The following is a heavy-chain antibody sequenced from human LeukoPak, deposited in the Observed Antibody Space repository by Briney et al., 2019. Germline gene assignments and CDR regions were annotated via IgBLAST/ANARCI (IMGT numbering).Heavy chain of an antibody. V-gene: IGHV4-30-2*01. CDR1: GGSISSGGYY. Sequence: PSQTLSLTCTVSGGSISSGGYYWSWIRQPPGKGLEWIGYIYHSGSTYYNPSLKSRVTISVDRSKNQFSLKLSSVTAADTAVYYCARSWGSGSYYKADWFDPWGQGTLVTVSS. CDR2: IYHSGST. D-gene: IGHD3-10*01. J-gene: IGHJ5*02. CDR3: ARSWGSGSYYKADWFDP.